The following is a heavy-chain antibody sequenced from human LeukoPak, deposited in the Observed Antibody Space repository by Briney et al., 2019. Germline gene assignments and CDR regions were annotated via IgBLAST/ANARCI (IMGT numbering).Heavy chain of an antibody. D-gene: IGHD3-22*01. V-gene: IGHV1-2*02. CDR3: AKIAYSSGLSHY. CDR2: ISPNSGDT. J-gene: IGHJ4*02. CDR1: GYTFADYF. Sequence: GASVNGSYKASGYTFADYFMHWVRQAPGQGLEWMGWISPNSGDTNYAQKFQGRVTMTRDTSINTAYMELSSLRSDDTAVYYCAKIAYSSGLSHYWGKGTLVTVSS.